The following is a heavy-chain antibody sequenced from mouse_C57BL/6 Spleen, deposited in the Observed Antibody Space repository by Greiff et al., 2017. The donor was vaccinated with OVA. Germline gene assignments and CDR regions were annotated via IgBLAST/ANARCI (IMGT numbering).Heavy chain of an antibody. CDR3: AREATTVNDYAMDY. CDR1: GYTFTSYW. V-gene: IGHV1-55*01. J-gene: IGHJ4*01. D-gene: IGHD1-1*01. Sequence: QVQLQQSGAELVKPGASVKMSCKASGYTFTSYWITWVKQRPGQGLEWIGDIYPGSGSTNYNEKFKSKATLTVDTSSSTAYMQLSSLTSEDSAVYYGAREATTVNDYAMDYWGQGTSVTVSS. CDR2: IYPGSGST.